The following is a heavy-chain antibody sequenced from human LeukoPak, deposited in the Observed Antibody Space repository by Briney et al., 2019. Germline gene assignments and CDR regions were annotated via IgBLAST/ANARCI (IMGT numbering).Heavy chain of an antibody. V-gene: IGHV5-51*01. D-gene: IGHD3-16*01. J-gene: IGHJ5*02. CDR1: GYTFTNYW. Sequence: GESLKISCKGSGYTFTNYWIGWVRQMPGKGLEWMGVISPGDSGIRYSPSFQGQVTISVDKSISTAYLQWSSLKASDSAMYYCAAGGASAPWGQGTLVTVSS. CDR2: ISPGDSGI. CDR3: AAGGASAP.